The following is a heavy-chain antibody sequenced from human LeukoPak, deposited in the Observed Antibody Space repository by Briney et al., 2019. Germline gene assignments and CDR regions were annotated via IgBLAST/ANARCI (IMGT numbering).Heavy chain of an antibody. V-gene: IGHV3-7*01. Sequence: GALRLSCAASGFTFDDYGMSWVRQAPGKGLEWVANIKQDGREKYYVASVKGRFTISRDNAKNSLFLQMNSLRAEDTAVYYCAREGTITIFPDVWGKGTTVTISS. CDR2: IKQDGREK. J-gene: IGHJ6*04. D-gene: IGHD3-3*01. CDR1: GFTFDDYG. CDR3: AREGTITIFPDV.